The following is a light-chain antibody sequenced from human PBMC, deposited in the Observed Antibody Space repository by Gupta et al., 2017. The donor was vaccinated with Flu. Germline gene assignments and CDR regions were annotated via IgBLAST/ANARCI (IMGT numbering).Light chain of an antibody. Sequence: QSALTQPASVSGPPGPSITISCTGTSSDVGGYNYVSWYQHHPGKAPKLMIYEVSNRPSGVSNRFSGSKSGNTASLTISGLQAEDEADYYCSSYTSSSNWVFGGGTKLTVL. CDR1: SSDVGGYNY. J-gene: IGLJ3*02. CDR2: EVS. CDR3: SSYTSSSNWV. V-gene: IGLV2-14*01.